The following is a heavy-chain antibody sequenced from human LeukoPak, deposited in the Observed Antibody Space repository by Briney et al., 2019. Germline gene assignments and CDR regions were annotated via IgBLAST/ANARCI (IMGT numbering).Heavy chain of an antibody. J-gene: IGHJ6*03. V-gene: IGHV1-69*01. CDR2: IIPIFGTA. D-gene: IGHD2-2*01. CDR1: GGTFSSYA. Sequence: SVKVSCKASGGTFSSYAISWVRQAPGQGLEWMGGIIPIFGTANYAQKFQGRVTITADESASTAYMELSSLRSEDTAVYYCARGRGSSTSCYGCYYYYMDVWGKGTTVTVSS. CDR3: ARGRGSSTSCYGCYYYYMDV.